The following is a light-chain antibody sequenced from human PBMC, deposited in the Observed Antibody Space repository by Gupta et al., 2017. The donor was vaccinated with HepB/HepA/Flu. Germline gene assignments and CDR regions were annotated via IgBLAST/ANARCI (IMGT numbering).Light chain of an antibody. J-gene: IGKJ2*01. V-gene: IGKV1-5*03. CDR2: QAS. CDR1: RTVLYF. Sequence: IHLTQSPSTLSVSVGDRVTVTFLASRTVLYFLAWYQQKPGEAPKLLLYQASTCERGVPSRFRRSGLDIEFTLTSDIRQPDAFASHDGQQDKTYPYNFGKGTKMGI. CDR3: QQDKTYPYN.